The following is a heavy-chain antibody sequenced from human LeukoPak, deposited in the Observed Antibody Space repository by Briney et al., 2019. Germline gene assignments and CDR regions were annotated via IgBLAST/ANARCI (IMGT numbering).Heavy chain of an antibody. V-gene: IGHV3-30*18. D-gene: IGHD3-16*01. CDR2: FSSDGRNK. Sequence: GASLRLSCAASGFTFRSYGIHWVRQAPGKGLEWVAVFSSDGRNKYYADSVKGRFTISRDNSKNTLYLQINSLRAEDTAVYYCAKDRPEWGGEDTFDIWGRGTMVSVSS. CDR3: AKDRPEWGGEDTFDI. J-gene: IGHJ3*02. CDR1: GFTFRSYG.